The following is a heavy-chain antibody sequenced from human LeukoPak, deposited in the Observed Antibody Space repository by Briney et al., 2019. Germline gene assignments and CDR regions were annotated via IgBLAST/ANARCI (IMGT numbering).Heavy chain of an antibody. J-gene: IGHJ4*02. V-gene: IGHV4-59*08. D-gene: IGHD4-23*01. CDR3: ARHNGGNFDY. CDR1: GGSISSYY. CDR2: IYYSGST. Sequence: PSETLSLTCTVSGGSISSYYWSWIRQPPGKGLEWIGYIYYSGSTNYNPSLKSRVTISVDTSKDQFSLKLSSVTAADTAVYYCARHNGGNFDYWGQGTLVTVSS.